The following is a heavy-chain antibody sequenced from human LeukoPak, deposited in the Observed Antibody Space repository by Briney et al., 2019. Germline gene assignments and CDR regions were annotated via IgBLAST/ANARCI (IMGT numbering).Heavy chain of an antibody. D-gene: IGHD1-26*01. V-gene: IGHV3-74*01. CDR3: VRGSAGMSPALGS. CDR1: RFTFSIYW. Sequence: QPGGSLRLSCVASRFTFSIYWLHWVRPGPGKGLVWVSRINGDGTYTDYTESVKGRFTFSRDNAKNTLYLQMNSLRAEDTAVYYCVRGSAGMSPALGSWGQGTLVTVSS. J-gene: IGHJ5*02. CDR2: INGDGTYT.